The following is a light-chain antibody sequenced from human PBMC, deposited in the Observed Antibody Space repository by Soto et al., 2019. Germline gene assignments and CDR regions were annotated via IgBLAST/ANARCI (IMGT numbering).Light chain of an antibody. CDR2: GAS. Sequence: EIVLTQSPGTLSLSPGERATLSCRASQSVSSSYLAWYQQQPGQAPRLLIYGASSRATGIPDRFSGSGSGTEFTLTISSLQSEDFAVYYCQQYNSWPLTFGGGTKVDI. CDR1: QSVSSSY. J-gene: IGKJ4*01. V-gene: IGKV3-20*01. CDR3: QQYNSWPLT.